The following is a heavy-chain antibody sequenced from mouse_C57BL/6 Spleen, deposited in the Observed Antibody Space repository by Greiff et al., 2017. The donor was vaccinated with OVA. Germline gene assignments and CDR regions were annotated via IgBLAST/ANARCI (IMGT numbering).Heavy chain of an antibody. CDR2: IDPSDSYT. V-gene: IGHV1-50*01. CDR3: ARRSGQLRPWFAY. Sequence: QVQLQQPGAELVKPGASVKLSCKASGYTFTSYWMQWVKQRPGQGLEWIGEIDPSDSYTNYNQKFKGKATLTVDTSSSTAYMQLSSLTSEDSAVYYGARRSGQLRPWFAYWGQGTLVTVSA. D-gene: IGHD3-2*02. CDR1: GYTFTSYW. J-gene: IGHJ3*01.